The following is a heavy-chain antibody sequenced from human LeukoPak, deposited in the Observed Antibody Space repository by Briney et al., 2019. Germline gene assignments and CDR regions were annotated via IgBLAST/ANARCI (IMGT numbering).Heavy chain of an antibody. J-gene: IGHJ4*02. Sequence: GASVKVSCKASGYTFTGYYMHWVRQAPGQGLEWMGWINPNSGGTNYAQKFQGRVTMTRDTSISTAYMELSRLRSDDTAVYYCATSTPGYSSSWLDYWGQGTLVTVSS. CDR2: INPNSGGT. CDR1: GYTFTGYY. D-gene: IGHD6-13*01. V-gene: IGHV1-2*02. CDR3: ATSTPGYSSSWLDY.